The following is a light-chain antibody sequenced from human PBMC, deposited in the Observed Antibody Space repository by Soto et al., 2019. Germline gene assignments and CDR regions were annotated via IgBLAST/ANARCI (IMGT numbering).Light chain of an antibody. Sequence: EIVMTQSPATLSVSPGERATLSSRASQSVRSNLAWYQLKPGQAPRLLIIGASTRATAIPARFSGSGSGTEFTLTISSLQSEDFAVYYCQQYQDWPPLTFGGGTKV. J-gene: IGKJ4*01. CDR3: QQYQDWPPLT. V-gene: IGKV3-15*01. CDR2: GAS. CDR1: QSVRSN.